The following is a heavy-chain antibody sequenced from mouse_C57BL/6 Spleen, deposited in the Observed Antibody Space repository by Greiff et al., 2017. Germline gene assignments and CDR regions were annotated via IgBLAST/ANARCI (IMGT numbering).Heavy chain of an antibody. Sequence: EVNVVESGGGLVKPGGSLKLSCAASGFTFSSYAMSWVRQTPEKRLEWVATISDGGSYTYYPDNVKGRFTISRDNAKNNLYLQMSHLKSEDTAMYYCARAGDGYYVSFDYWGQGTTLTVSS. CDR2: ISDGGSYT. J-gene: IGHJ2*01. CDR1: GFTFSSYA. CDR3: ARAGDGYYVSFDY. D-gene: IGHD2-3*01. V-gene: IGHV5-4*03.